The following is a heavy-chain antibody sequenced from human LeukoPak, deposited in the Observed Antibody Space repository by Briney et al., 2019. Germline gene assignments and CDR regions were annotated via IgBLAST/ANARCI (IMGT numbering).Heavy chain of an antibody. V-gene: IGHV1-18*01. CDR1: GYTFTSYG. CDR2: ISVYNGKT. J-gene: IGHJ4*02. Sequence: ASVKVSCKASGYTFTSYGITWVRQAPGQGLEWMGWISVYNGKTKHTQNLQGKVTLTTDTSTNTAYMELRSLTSDDTAVYYCARDDFWSGYQYYLDYWGQGTLVTVSS. D-gene: IGHD3-3*01. CDR3: ARDDFWSGYQYYLDY.